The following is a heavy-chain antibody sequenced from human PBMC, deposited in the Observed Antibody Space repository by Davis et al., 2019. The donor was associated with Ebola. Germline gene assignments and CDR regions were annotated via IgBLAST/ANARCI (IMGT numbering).Heavy chain of an antibody. Sequence: SVKVSCKASGFTFTSSAVQWVRQARGQRLEWIGWIVVGSGNTNYAQKFQERVTITRDMSTSTAYMELSSLRSEDTAVYYCAADHSGSYYFDYWGQGTLVTVSS. CDR1: GFTFTSSA. CDR2: IVVGSGNT. J-gene: IGHJ4*02. CDR3: AADHSGSYYFDY. D-gene: IGHD1-26*01. V-gene: IGHV1-58*01.